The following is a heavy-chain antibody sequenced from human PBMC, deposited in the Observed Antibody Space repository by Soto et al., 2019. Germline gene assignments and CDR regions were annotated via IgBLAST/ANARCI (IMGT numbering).Heavy chain of an antibody. CDR3: AAATRGYLYYGLDV. Sequence: SQTLSLTCXISGDTVSSNRAAWNWIRQSPSRGLEWLGRTYYRTRWYNDYAVSVKGRITINPDPSRNQFYLQVNSVTSEDTAVYYCAAATRGYLYYGLDVWGQGTTVTVSS. CDR1: GDTVSSNRAA. D-gene: IGHD5-12*01. CDR2: TYYRTRWYN. J-gene: IGHJ6*02. V-gene: IGHV6-1*01.